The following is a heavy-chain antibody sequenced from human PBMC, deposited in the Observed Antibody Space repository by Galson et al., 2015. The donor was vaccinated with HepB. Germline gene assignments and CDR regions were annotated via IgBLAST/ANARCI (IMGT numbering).Heavy chain of an antibody. CDR1: GGSINSNYW. J-gene: IGHJ6*03. Sequence: ETLSLTCAVSGGSINSNYWWSWVRQPPGKGLEWIGEIYHSGSTNYNPSLKSRVTISIDKPNNQFSLNLSSVTAADTAAYYCARSAVVVPAAMRYYYYMDVWGKGTTVTVSS. CDR3: ARSAVVVPAAMRYYYYMDV. CDR2: IYHSGST. V-gene: IGHV4-4*02. D-gene: IGHD2-2*01.